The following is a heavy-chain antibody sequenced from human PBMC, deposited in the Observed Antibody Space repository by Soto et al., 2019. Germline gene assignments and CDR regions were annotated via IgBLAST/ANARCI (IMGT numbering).Heavy chain of an antibody. CDR3: ARDGRDGYNAYAFER. Sequence: SVKVSCKASGYTFTSYYMHWVRQAPGQGLEWMGIINPSGGSTSYAQKFQGRVTMTRDTSTSTVYMELSSLRSEDTAVYYCARDGRDGYNAYAFERWGQGTMVTVSS. CDR2: INPSGGST. J-gene: IGHJ3*02. D-gene: IGHD5-12*01. CDR1: GYTFTSYY. V-gene: IGHV1-46*01.